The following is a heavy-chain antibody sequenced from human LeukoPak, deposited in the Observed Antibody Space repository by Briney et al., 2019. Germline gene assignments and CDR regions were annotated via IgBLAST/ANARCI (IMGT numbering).Heavy chain of an antibody. J-gene: IGHJ3*02. D-gene: IGHD2/OR15-2a*01. V-gene: IGHV3-48*03. Sequence: PGGSLRLSCAASGFTFSSYEMNWVRQGPGKGLEWVSYISSSGTTKYYADSVKGRFTLSRDNAQKSLCLQMKSLRAEDTAIYYCARSNRDAFDMWGQGTVVTVSS. CDR2: ISSSGTTK. CDR1: GFTFSSYE. CDR3: ARSNRDAFDM.